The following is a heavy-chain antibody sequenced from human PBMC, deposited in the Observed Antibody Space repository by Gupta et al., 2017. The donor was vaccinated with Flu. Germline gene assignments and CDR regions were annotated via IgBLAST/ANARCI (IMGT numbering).Heavy chain of an antibody. CDR3: AKGRVKWNERTDNFYYYYYGLDV. V-gene: IGHV3-23*01. CDR2: ISGDGLNT. Sequence: VSVISGDGLNTYYADSVKGRFTISRDNSKNTLSLQMNSLRVEDTAAYYCAKGRVKWNERTDNFYYYYYGLDVWGQGTTVTVSS. D-gene: IGHD1-20*01. J-gene: IGHJ6*02.